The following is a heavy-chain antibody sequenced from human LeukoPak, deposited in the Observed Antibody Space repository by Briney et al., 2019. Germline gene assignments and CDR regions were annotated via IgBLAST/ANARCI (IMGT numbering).Heavy chain of an antibody. J-gene: IGHJ4*02. CDR1: GYIFTSYW. D-gene: IGHD6-19*01. Sequence: ESLKISCKVSGYIFTSYWIVWVRQMPGKGLEWMGRIDPSDSYTNYSPSFQGHVTISADKSISTAYLQWSSLKASDTAMYYCARRVAVAGYYFDYWGQGTLVTVSS. CDR3: ARRVAVAGYYFDY. CDR2: IDPSDSYT. V-gene: IGHV5-10-1*01.